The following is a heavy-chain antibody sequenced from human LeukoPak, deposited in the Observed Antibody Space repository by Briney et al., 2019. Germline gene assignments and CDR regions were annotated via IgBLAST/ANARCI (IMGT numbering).Heavy chain of an antibody. J-gene: IGHJ3*02. CDR1: GLTFSSYA. Sequence: PGGSLRLSCAASGLTFSSYAMHWVRQAPGKGLEWVGFIRYDGSDVDYADSVKGRFTISRDSSKNTLYLQMNSLRVEDTAVFYCAKDNSYYAFDIWGQGTMVTVSS. V-gene: IGHV3-30*02. CDR2: IRYDGSDV. D-gene: IGHD4-23*01. CDR3: AKDNSYYAFDI.